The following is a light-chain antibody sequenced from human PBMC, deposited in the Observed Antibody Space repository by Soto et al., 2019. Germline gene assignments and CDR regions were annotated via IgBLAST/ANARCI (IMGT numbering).Light chain of an antibody. CDR3: QQYGSSLIT. Sequence: EIVLTQSPGTLSLSPGERATLSCRASQSVSSSYLAWDQQKPGQAPRLLIYGASSRATGIPDRFSGSGSGTDFTLTISRLEPEDFAVYYCQQYGSSLITFGDGTRLEIK. CDR2: GAS. V-gene: IGKV3-20*01. J-gene: IGKJ5*01. CDR1: QSVSSSY.